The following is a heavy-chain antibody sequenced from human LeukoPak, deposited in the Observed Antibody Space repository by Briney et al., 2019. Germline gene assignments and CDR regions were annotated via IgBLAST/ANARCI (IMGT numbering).Heavy chain of an antibody. J-gene: IGHJ4*02. D-gene: IGHD3-10*01. V-gene: IGHV3-11*04. Sequence: KPGGSLRLSCAASGFTFNDYYMCWIRQAPGKGLEWVSYISGSGTTIYYADSVKGRFTISRDNAKNSLFLQMNSLRAEDTAVYYCARDRIYYGSGSRFDYWGQGTLVTVSS. CDR1: GFTFNDYY. CDR3: ARDRIYYGSGSRFDY. CDR2: ISGSGTTI.